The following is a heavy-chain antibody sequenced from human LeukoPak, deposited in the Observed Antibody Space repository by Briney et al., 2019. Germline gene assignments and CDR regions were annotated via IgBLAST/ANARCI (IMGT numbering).Heavy chain of an antibody. V-gene: IGHV3-7*01. CDR2: IKQDGSDK. CDR1: GFTFSSYW. CDR3: AREPYYYDSSGHDY. J-gene: IGHJ4*02. D-gene: IGHD3-22*01. Sequence: GGSLRLSCAASGFTFSSYWMTWVRQAPGKGLEWVANIKQDGSDKYYVDSVKGRFSISRDNAKNSLYLRMNSLRAEDTAVYYCAREPYYYDSSGHDYWGQGTLVTVSS.